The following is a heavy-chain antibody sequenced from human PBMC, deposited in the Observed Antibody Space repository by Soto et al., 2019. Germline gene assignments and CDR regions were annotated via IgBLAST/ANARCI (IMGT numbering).Heavy chain of an antibody. CDR2: IYYSGST. Sequence: QVQLQESGPGLVKPSETLSLTCTVSGGSVSSGSYYWSWIRQPPGKGLEWIGYIYYSGSTNYNPSLKSRVTISVDTSKNPFSLKLSSVTAADTAVYYCARWGVKGTTWERTNWFDPWGQGTLVTVSS. D-gene: IGHD1-7*01. J-gene: IGHJ5*02. CDR1: GGSVSSGSYY. CDR3: ARWGVKGTTWERTNWFDP. V-gene: IGHV4-61*01.